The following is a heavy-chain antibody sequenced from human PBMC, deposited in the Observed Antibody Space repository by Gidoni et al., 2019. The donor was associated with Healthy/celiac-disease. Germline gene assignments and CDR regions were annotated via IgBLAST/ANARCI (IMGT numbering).Heavy chain of an antibody. CDR3: SRDRAAAAGRGWFDP. CDR2: ISAYNGNT. Sequence: QVQLVQSGAEVKKPGASVKVSCKASGYTFTSYGIRWVRQAPGQGLEWMGWISAYNGNTNDAQKLQGRVTMTTDTSTSTAYMEQRSLRSDDTAVYYCSRDRAAAAGRGWFDPWGQGTLVTVSS. D-gene: IGHD6-13*01. J-gene: IGHJ5*02. CDR1: GYTFTSYG. V-gene: IGHV1-18*01.